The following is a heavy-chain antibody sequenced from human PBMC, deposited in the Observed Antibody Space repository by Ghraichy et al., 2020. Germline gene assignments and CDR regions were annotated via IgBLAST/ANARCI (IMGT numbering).Heavy chain of an antibody. V-gene: IGHV4-61*01. CDR2: IYYSGST. Sequence: SQTLSLTCTVSGGSVSSGSYYWSWIRQPPGKGLEWIGYIYYSGSTNYNPSLKSRVTISVDTSKNQFSLKLSSVTAADTAVYYCARAHLGDWYFDLWGRGTLVTVSS. D-gene: IGHD3-16*01. J-gene: IGHJ2*01. CDR1: GGSVSSGSYY. CDR3: ARAHLGDWYFDL.